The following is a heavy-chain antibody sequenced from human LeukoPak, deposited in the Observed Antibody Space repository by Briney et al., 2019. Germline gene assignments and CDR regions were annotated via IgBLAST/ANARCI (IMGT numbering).Heavy chain of an antibody. CDR1: GGSFSGYY. V-gene: IGHV4-34*01. CDR2: INHSGST. Sequence: SETLSLTCAVYGGSFSGYYWSWIRQPPGKGLEWIGEINHSGSTNYNVSLKSRVTISVDTSKNQFSLKLSSVTAADTAVYYCARVDCSSNSCFYYYYGMDVWGQGTTVTVSS. D-gene: IGHD2-2*01. J-gene: IGHJ6*02. CDR3: ARVDCSSNSCFYYYYGMDV.